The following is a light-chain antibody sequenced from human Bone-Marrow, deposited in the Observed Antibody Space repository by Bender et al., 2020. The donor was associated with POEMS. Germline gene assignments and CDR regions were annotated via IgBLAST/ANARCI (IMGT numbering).Light chain of an antibody. CDR3: STWDDSLNGPV. J-gene: IGLJ2*01. CDR1: SSNIGGNT. V-gene: IGLV1-44*01. CDR2: SNH. Sequence: QSVLTQPPSASGTPGQRVTISCSGSSSNIGGNTVNWYQQLPGTAPKLLIYSNHQRPSGVPDRFSGSKSGTSASLAISGLRSEDEDDFFCSTWDDSLNGPVFGGGTKLTVL.